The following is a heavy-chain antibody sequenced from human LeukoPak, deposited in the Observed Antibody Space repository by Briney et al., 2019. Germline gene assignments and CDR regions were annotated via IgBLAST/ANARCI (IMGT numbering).Heavy chain of an antibody. J-gene: IGHJ1*01. CDR3: ARLEITMVRGVIIAVYFQH. CDR2: IYYSGST. D-gene: IGHD3-10*01. V-gene: IGHV4-59*01. Sequence: SETLSLTCTVSGGSISSYYWNWIRQPPGKGLEWIGYIYYSGSTNYNPSLKSRVTISVDTSKNQFSLKLSSVTAADTAVYYCARLEITMVRGVIIAVYFQHWGQGTLVTVSS. CDR1: GGSISSYY.